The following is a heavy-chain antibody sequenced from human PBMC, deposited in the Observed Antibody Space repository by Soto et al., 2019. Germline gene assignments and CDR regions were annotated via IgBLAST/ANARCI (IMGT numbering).Heavy chain of an antibody. J-gene: IGHJ1*01. V-gene: IGHV1-18*01. CDR2: ISAYNGNT. D-gene: IGHD6-19*01. Sequence: QVQLVQSGAEVKKPGASVKVSCKASGYTFTSYGISWVRQAPGQGLEGMGWISAYNGNTNYAQKLQGRVTMTTDTSTSTAYMELRSLRSDDTAVYYCVTDVSRAVAGAFQHWGQGTLVTVSS. CDR3: VTDVSRAVAGAFQH. CDR1: GYTFTSYG.